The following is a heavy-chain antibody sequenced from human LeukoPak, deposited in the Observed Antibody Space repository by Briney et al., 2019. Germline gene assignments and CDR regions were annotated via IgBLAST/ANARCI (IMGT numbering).Heavy chain of an antibody. J-gene: IGHJ6*02. CDR3: ARDERYFGWLGQLRNYYHGMEV. Sequence: GGSLRLSCAASGFTFSSYGMHWVRQAPGKGLEWVAVIWYDGSNKYYADSVKGRFTISRDNSKNTLYLQMNSLRAEDTAVYYCARDERYFGWLGQLRNYYHGMEVWGQGTKVTVSS. CDR1: GFTFSSYG. V-gene: IGHV3-33*01. CDR2: IWYDGSNK. D-gene: IGHD3-9*01.